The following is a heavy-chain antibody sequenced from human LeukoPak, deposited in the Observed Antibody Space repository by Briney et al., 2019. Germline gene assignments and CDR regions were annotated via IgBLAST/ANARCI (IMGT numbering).Heavy chain of an antibody. CDR3: AHDWGSGSRGYYFDF. D-gene: IGHD3-10*01. J-gene: IGHJ4*02. V-gene: IGHV2-5*01. CDR1: GFSLSTRGVG. Sequence: ESGPTLVKPTQTLTLTCTFSGFSLSTRGVGVGWIRQPPGKALEWLALIYWNDDKRYSPSLKSRLTITKDTSKNQVVLTMTNMVPVDTAMYYCAHDWGSGSRGYYFDFWGQGTQVLVSS. CDR2: IYWNDDK.